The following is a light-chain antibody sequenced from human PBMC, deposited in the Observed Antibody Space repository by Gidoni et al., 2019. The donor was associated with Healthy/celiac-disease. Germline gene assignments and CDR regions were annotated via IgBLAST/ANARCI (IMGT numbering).Light chain of an antibody. CDR1: HSVSSH. V-gene: IGKV3-15*01. J-gene: IGKJ4*01. CDR2: GAS. CDR3: QQYNNWPLT. Sequence: EIVMTPSPATLSVSTGESATRSCRASHSVSSHLAWYQQKPGQAPRLLIYGASPRATGIPARFSGSGSGTEFTLTISSLQSEDFAVYYCQQYNNWPLTFXGXTKVEIK.